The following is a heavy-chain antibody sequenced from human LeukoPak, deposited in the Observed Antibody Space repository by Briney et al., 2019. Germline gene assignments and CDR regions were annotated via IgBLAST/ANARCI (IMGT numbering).Heavy chain of an antibody. Sequence: GGSLRLSCTASEFTFGDYAMSWVRQAPGKGLEWVGFIRSKAYGGTTEYAASVKGRFTISRDDSKSIAYLQMNSLKTEDTAVYYCTRVARGYSGYATPLDYWGQGTLVTVSS. J-gene: IGHJ4*02. D-gene: IGHD5-12*01. CDR2: IRSKAYGGTT. CDR1: EFTFGDYA. CDR3: TRVARGYSGYATPLDY. V-gene: IGHV3-49*04.